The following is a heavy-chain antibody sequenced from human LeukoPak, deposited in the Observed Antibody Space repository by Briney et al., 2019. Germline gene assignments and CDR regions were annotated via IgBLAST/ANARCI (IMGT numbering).Heavy chain of an antibody. Sequence: GGSLRLSCAASGFALSIHWLTWVRQTPGKGLEWVAHINPDGSEKSYVDSARGRFTISRDNAKNSVYLQMNSLRAEDTAVYYCARDLNNWGQGTLVTVSS. D-gene: IGHD2/OR15-2a*01. J-gene: IGHJ4*02. V-gene: IGHV3-7*03. CDR3: ARDLNN. CDR2: INPDGSEK. CDR1: GFALSIHW.